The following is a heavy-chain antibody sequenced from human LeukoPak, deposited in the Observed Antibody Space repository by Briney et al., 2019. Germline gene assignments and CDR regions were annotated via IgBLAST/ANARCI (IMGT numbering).Heavy chain of an antibody. Sequence: SETLSLTCTVPGGSISSYYWSWIRQPPGKGLEWIGYIYYSGSTNYNPSLKSRVTISVDTSKNQFSLKLSSVTAADTAVYYCARLKGGLDVWGQGTTVTVSS. CDR2: IYYSGST. V-gene: IGHV4-59*08. CDR3: ARLKGGLDV. CDR1: GGSISSYY. J-gene: IGHJ6*02.